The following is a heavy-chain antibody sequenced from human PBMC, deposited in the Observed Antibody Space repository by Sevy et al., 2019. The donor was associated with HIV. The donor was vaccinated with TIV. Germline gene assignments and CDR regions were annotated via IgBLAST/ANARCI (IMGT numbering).Heavy chain of an antibody. J-gene: IGHJ6*02. CDR1: GGSISSGGYY. D-gene: IGHD2-2*01. V-gene: IGHV4-31*03. CDR3: ARRVGLVPAAPQYDKPYYYYYGMDV. CDR2: IYYSGST. Sequence: SETLSLTCTVSGGSISSGGYYWSWIRQHPGKGLEWIGYIYYSGSTYYNPSLKSRVTISVDTSKNQFSLKLSSVTAADTAVYYCARRVGLVPAAPQYDKPYYYYYGMDVWGQGTTVTVSS.